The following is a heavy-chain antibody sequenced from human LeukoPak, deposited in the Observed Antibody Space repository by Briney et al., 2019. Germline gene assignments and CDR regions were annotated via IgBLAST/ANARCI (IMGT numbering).Heavy chain of an antibody. Sequence: GGSLRLSCAASGFTFRTDWMHWVRQAPGKGPVWVSRINSDGSSTSYADSVKGRFTISRDNPKNTLYLQMNSLRAEDTAVYHCARSTGAGPGYWGQGTLVTVAS. CDR2: INSDGSST. CDR1: GFTFRTDW. D-gene: IGHD2-8*02. J-gene: IGHJ4*02. CDR3: ARSTGAGPGY. V-gene: IGHV3-74*01.